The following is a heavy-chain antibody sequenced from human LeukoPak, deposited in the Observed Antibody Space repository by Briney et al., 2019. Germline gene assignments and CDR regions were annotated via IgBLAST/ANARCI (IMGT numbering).Heavy chain of an antibody. CDR2: ISAYNGNT. CDR3: AREPNPYRSGWPGWFDP. Sequence: ASVKVSCKASGYTFTSYGISWVRQAPAQGLEWMGWISAYNGNTNYAQKLQGRVTMTTDTSTSTGYMEQRSLRSDDTGVYYCAREPNPYRSGWPGWFDPGGEGTLVTVSS. CDR1: GYTFTSYG. V-gene: IGHV1-18*01. D-gene: IGHD6-19*01. J-gene: IGHJ5*02.